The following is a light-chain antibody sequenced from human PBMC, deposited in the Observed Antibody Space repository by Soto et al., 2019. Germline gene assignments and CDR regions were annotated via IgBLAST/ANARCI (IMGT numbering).Light chain of an antibody. V-gene: IGKV3-20*01. Sequence: EIVLTQSPGTLSLSPGERATLSCRASQSIASSYLGWYQQKPGQAPRLLIYGASSRATGIPDRFSGSGSGKDFTLSISRLEPEDFAVYYCQHYGTSPFTIGPGTKVEIK. J-gene: IGKJ3*01. CDR3: QHYGTSPFT. CDR1: QSIASSY. CDR2: GAS.